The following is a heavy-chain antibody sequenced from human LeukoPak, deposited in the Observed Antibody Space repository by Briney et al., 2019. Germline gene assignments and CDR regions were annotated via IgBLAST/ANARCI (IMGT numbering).Heavy chain of an antibody. J-gene: IGHJ4*02. CDR3: SRESGAFSPFGY. V-gene: IGHV4-4*02. CDR1: GGSISSTNW. CDR2: ISLSGLT. Sequence: SETLSLTCGVSGGSISSTNWWSWVRQPPGPGLEWIGEISLSGLTNYNPSLKSRDTMSLDKSKNHLSLNLTSVTAADTAVYYCSRESGAFSPFGYWGQGTLVTVSS. D-gene: IGHD1-26*01.